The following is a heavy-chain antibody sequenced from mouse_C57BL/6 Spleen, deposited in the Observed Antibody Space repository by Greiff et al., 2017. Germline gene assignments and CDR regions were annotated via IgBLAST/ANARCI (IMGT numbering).Heavy chain of an antibody. CDR2: ITPNNGGT. Sequence: EVQLQQSGPELVKPGASVKIPCKASGYTITDYNMDWVKQSHGKSIEWIGDITPNNGGTIYNQKFKGKATLTVDKSSSTAYMERRSLTSEDTAVYYCARSTVEAMDYWGQGTSDTVSS. J-gene: IGHJ4*01. V-gene: IGHV1-18*01. CDR1: GYTITDYN. D-gene: IGHD1-1*01. CDR3: ARSTVEAMDY.